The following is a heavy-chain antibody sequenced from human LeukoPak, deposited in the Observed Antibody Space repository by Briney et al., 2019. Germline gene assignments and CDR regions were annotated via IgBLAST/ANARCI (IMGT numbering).Heavy chain of an antibody. CDR3: ARAPYSIAAAGTYYDY. Sequence: PGRSLRVSCAASGFTFSSYAMHWVRQAPGKGLEWVAVISYDGSNKYYADSVKGRFTISRDNSKNTLYLQMNSLRAEDTAVYYCARAPYSIAAAGTYYDYWGQGTLVTVSS. D-gene: IGHD6-13*01. CDR1: GFTFSSYA. J-gene: IGHJ4*02. CDR2: ISYDGSNK. V-gene: IGHV3-30-3*01.